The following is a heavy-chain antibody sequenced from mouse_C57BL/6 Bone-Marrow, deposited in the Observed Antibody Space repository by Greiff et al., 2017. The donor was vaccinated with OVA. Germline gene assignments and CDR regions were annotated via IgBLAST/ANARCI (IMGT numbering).Heavy chain of an antibody. CDR1: GFTFSDYY. D-gene: IGHD1-1*01. V-gene: IGHV5-12*01. Sequence: EVMLVESGGGLVQPGGSLKLSCAASGFTFSDYYMYWVRQSPEKRLEWVAYISNGGGSTYYPDTVKGRFTISRDNAKNTLYLQMSRLKSEDTAMYYCARPSYYYGSSGFAYWGQGTLVTVSA. J-gene: IGHJ3*01. CDR2: ISNGGGST. CDR3: ARPSYYYGSSGFAY.